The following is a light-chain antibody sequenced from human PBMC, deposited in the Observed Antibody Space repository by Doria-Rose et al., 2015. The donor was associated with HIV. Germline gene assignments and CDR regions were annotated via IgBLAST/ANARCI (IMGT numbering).Light chain of an antibody. Sequence: DIQVTQSPSSLSASIGDRVTITCRASQTVGTYLNWFQQEPGKAPKLLIYAASRLQSGVPSRFSGSGSGTDFTLTISGLQPGDFATYYCQQTYSSPPWTVGQGTK. CDR3: QQTYSSPPWT. V-gene: IGKV1-39*01. J-gene: IGKJ1*01. CDR2: AAS. CDR1: QTVGTY.